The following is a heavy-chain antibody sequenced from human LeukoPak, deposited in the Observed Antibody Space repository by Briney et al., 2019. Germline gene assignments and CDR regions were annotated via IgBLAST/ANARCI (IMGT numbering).Heavy chain of an antibody. Sequence: GGSLRLSGAASGFTVSSNYMSWARQAPGKGREGVSVIYSGGSTYYADSVKGRFTISRDNSKNTLYLQMNSLRAEDTAVYYCARMGYSSSWSFYYGMDVWGQGTTVTVSS. J-gene: IGHJ6*02. D-gene: IGHD6-13*01. CDR1: GFTVSSNY. V-gene: IGHV3-66*01. CDR2: IYSGGST. CDR3: ARMGYSSSWSFYYGMDV.